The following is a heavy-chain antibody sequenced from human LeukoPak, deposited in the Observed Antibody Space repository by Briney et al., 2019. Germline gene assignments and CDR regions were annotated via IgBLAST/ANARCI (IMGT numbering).Heavy chain of an antibody. V-gene: IGHV4-38-2*01. D-gene: IGHD2-15*01. Sequence: SETLSLTCAVSGYSISSGYYWGWLRQPPGKGLEWIGSIYHSGSTYYNPSLKSRVTISVDTSKNQFSLKLSSVTAADTAVYYCARAGYCSGGSCYSWFDPWGQGTLVTVSS. CDR1: GYSISSGYY. CDR3: ARAGYCSGGSCYSWFDP. J-gene: IGHJ5*02. CDR2: IYHSGST.